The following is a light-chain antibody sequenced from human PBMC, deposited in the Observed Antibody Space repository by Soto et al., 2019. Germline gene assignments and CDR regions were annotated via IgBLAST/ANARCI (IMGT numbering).Light chain of an antibody. Sequence: DLQMTQSPSSLSASVGDRVTITCQASQDISIYLNWYQQKPGKAPTLLIYDASNLETGVPPRFSGSGSGTDFTFTISSLQPEDVATYYCQQSDNFPYTFGLGTKLELK. CDR3: QQSDNFPYT. V-gene: IGKV1-33*01. CDR2: DAS. CDR1: QDISIY. J-gene: IGKJ2*01.